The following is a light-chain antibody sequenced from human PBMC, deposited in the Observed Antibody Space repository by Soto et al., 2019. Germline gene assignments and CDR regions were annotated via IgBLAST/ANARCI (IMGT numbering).Light chain of an antibody. CDR3: QQYNDWPLT. V-gene: IGKV3-20*01. CDR2: GAS. Sequence: EIVLTHSPGTLSLSPWERVTLSLSASQSVGSRYLAWYQQKPGQAPRLLIYGASSRPTGIPARFSGSGSGTEFTLTIISLQSEDSAVYYCQQYNDWPLTFGGGTKVDI. J-gene: IGKJ4*01. CDR1: QSVGSRY.